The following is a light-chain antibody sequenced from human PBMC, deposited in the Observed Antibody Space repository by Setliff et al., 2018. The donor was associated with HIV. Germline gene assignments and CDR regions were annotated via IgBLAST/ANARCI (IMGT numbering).Light chain of an antibody. CDR3: SSYTSSYTYV. CDR1: SSDVSAYKY. J-gene: IGLJ1*01. Sequence: QSALTQPASVSGSPGQSITIFCTGTSSDVSAYKYVSWYQQHPGKAPKLMIYEVTNRPSGVSNRFSGSKSGNTASLTISGLQAEDEADYYCSSYTSSYTYVFGTGTKVTVL. CDR2: EVT. V-gene: IGLV2-14*01.